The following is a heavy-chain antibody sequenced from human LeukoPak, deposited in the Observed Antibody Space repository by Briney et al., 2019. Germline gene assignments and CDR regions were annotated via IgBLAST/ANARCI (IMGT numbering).Heavy chain of an antibody. CDR2: IYYTGTT. D-gene: IGHD5-24*01. J-gene: IGHJ3*02. CDR1: GGSVSRTSDY. V-gene: IGHV4-39*07. CDR3: ARGGEMASAFDI. Sequence: SETLSLTCTVSGGSVSRTSDYWDWIRLPPGKGLEWIGSIYYTGTTYYNPSLKSRLTMSVDTSENRFSLTLSSVTAADTAVYYCARGGEMASAFDIWGQGTMVTVSS.